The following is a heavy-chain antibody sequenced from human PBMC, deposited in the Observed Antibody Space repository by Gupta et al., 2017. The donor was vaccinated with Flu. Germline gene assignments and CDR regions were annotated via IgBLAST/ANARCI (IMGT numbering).Heavy chain of an antibody. Sequence: QVQLVQSGAEVMKPGASVIVSCKTSGYTFTDYYINWVRQAPGQGLEWMGRLNPDSGATYYSQKFQGRVTMTRDMSINTVYMELSGLRSDDTAVYYCAKTASYRYTNWWLHHWGQGSLVTVSS. J-gene: IGHJ4*02. CDR2: LNPDSGAT. CDR3: AKTASYRYTNWWLHH. CDR1: GYTFTDYY. V-gene: IGHV1-2*02. D-gene: IGHD3-16*02.